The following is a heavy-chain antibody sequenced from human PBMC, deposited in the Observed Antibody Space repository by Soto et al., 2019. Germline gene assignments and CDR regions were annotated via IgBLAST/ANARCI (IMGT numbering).Heavy chain of an antibody. Sequence: GRSLRLSCAASGFTFSSYAMSWVRQAPGKGLEWVSTISGSGGNTYYADSVKGRFTISRDNSKNTLYLQMNSLRAENTALYYCAKVPRYCSSGSCYGGYFDYCGQGTLVTVSS. V-gene: IGHV3-23*01. CDR3: AKVPRYCSSGSCYGGYFDY. J-gene: IGHJ4*02. D-gene: IGHD2-15*01. CDR1: GFTFSSYA. CDR2: ISGSGGNT.